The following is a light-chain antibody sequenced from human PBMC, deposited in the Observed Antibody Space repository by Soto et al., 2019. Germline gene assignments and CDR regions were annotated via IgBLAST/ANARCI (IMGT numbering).Light chain of an antibody. CDR3: QQSYRTPQA. CDR1: QSISSY. J-gene: IGKJ1*01. Sequence: DIRMTQSPSSLSASVGDRVSITCRASQSISSYLNWYQQKPGKAPKLLIYTASTLQSGVPSRFSGSGSGTDFTLTISSLQPEEFATYYCQQSYRTPQAFGQGTKVDIK. CDR2: TAS. V-gene: IGKV1-39*01.